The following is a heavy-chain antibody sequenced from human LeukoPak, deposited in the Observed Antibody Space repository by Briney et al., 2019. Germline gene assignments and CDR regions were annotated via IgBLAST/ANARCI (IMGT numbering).Heavy chain of an antibody. J-gene: IGHJ4*02. CDR1: GFTFRSYA. V-gene: IGHV3-23*01. CDR2: ISGSGGRT. D-gene: IGHD3-22*01. Sequence: GGSLRLSCAASGFTFRSYAMSWVRQAPGKGLEWVSIISGSGGRTYYADSVKGRFTISRDNSKNTLNLQMNSLRAEDTALYYCAKDSGLGSSGYYYYFDYWGQGTLVTVSS. CDR3: AKDSGLGSSGYYYYFDY.